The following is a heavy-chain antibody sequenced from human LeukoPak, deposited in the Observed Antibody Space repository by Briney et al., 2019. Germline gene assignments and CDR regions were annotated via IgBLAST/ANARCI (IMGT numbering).Heavy chain of an antibody. J-gene: IGHJ4*02. D-gene: IGHD3-10*01. CDR2: ISSSSSYI. V-gene: IGHV3-21*01. Sequence: PGGSLRLSCAASGFTFSSYSMNWVRQAPGKGLEWVSSISSSSSYIYYADSVKGRFTISRDNAKNSLYLQMNSLRAEDTAAYYCARDRSTMVRGAHYFDYWGQGTLVTVSS. CDR1: GFTFSSYS. CDR3: ARDRSTMVRGAHYFDY.